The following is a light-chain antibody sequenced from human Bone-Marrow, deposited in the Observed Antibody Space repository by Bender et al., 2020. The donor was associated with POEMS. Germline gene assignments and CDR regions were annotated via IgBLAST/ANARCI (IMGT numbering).Light chain of an antibody. CDR3: SSYAGRNTYV. J-gene: IGLJ1*01. CDR1: SSDVGGYNY. Sequence: QSAMTQPPSASGSPGQSVTISCTGASSDVGGYNYVSWYQQYPGKAPKLMIYEVTKRPSGVPDRFSGSKSGNTASLTVSGLQADDEADYYCSSYAGRNTYVFGTGTKVTVL. V-gene: IGLV2-8*01. CDR2: EVT.